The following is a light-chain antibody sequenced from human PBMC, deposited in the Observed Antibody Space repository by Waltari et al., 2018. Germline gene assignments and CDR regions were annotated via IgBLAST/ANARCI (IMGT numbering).Light chain of an antibody. CDR3: HQYYSTPQT. V-gene: IGKV4-1*01. Sequence: DIVLTQSTEFMAVSLGERATLNCKSSQSLVFNSDSKSYLAWYQQRRGQPPTLLSYWASTRESVVPDRFNGSGSGTDFSLTISRLQDEDAAVYYCHQYYSTPQTFGQGTKVEVK. J-gene: IGKJ1*01. CDR2: WAS. CDR1: QSLVFNSDSKSY.